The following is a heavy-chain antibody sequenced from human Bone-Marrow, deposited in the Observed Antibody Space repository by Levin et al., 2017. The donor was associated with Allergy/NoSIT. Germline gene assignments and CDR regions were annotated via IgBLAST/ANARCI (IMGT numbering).Heavy chain of an antibody. D-gene: IGHD3-10*01. CDR1: GYTFTGYY. Sequence: GESLKISCKASGYTFTGYYIHWARQAPGKGLEWMAMINPSDGSTNYAQKFEDRLTMTRDTSTSTVYMELSGLISEDTAVYYCARDRWFGESGDGFDIWGQGTMVTVSS. CDR2: INPSDGST. J-gene: IGHJ3*02. CDR3: ARDRWFGESGDGFDI. V-gene: IGHV1-46*01.